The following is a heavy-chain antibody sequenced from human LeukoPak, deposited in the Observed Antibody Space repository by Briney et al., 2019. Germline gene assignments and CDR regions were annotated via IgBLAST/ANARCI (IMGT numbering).Heavy chain of an antibody. CDR2: INHSGGT. D-gene: IGHD4-23*01. J-gene: IGHJ6*03. CDR3: VRGRNVKWVPGVGGNPRASRYYYYMDV. Sequence: SETLSLTCAVYGGYVTGFSWSWIRQSPVKGLESIGEINHSGGTNYAPSLQSRVTLSLDTSKNQFSLTLTSVTAADTAVYYCVRGRNVKWVPGVGGNPRASRYYYYMDVWGKGNTVTVSS. V-gene: IGHV4-34*01. CDR1: GGYVTGFS.